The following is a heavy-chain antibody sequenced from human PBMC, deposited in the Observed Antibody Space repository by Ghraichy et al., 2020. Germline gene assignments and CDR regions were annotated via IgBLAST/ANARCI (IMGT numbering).Heavy chain of an antibody. CDR2: IKSKTDGGTK. CDR3: TRAGVGSYYYYGMDV. CDR1: GFTFSNAW. D-gene: IGHD3-10*01. J-gene: IGHJ6*02. Sequence: GGSLRLSCAASGFTFSNAWMNWVRQAPGKGLEWVGRIKSKTDGGTKEYAAPVKGRFTISRDDSKNTLYLQMNSLKTEDTAVYYCTRAGVGSYYYYGMDVCGQETTSTVS. V-gene: IGHV3-15*01.